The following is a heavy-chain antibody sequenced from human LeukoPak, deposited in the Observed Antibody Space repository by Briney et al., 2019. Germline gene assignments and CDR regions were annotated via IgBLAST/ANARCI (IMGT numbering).Heavy chain of an antibody. J-gene: IGHJ4*02. V-gene: IGHV3-33*03. CDR3: ARGDTKWLPQKADY. D-gene: IGHD3-22*01. Sequence: PGTSLRLSCEVSGFTFNKYGMHWVRQAPGKGLEWAALIWSDGSKKLYVDSVKGRFTISRENSENILYLEMNSLRAEDTAMYYCARGDTKWLPQKADYWGQGTLVIVSS. CDR1: GFTFNKYG. CDR2: IWSDGSKK.